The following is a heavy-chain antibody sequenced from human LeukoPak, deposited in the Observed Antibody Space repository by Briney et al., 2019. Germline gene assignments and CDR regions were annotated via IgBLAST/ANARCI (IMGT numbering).Heavy chain of an antibody. CDR1: GASISSGDYL. D-gene: IGHD5-18*01. CDR3: ARRSYGYGFDY. Sequence: PSENLSLTCTVSGASISSGDYLWSWIRQPPGMGLEWIGNIYYSGSTNYNASLKSRVTISIDTSKNQFSLKLTSVTAADTAVYYCARRSYGYGFDYWGQGTLVTVSS. V-gene: IGHV4-30-4*01. J-gene: IGHJ4*02. CDR2: IYYSGST.